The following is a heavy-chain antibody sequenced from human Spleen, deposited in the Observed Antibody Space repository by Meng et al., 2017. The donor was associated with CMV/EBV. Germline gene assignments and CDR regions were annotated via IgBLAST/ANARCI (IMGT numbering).Heavy chain of an antibody. CDR3: ARDRYGMDF. CDR2: LGMAGDT. CDR1: GFTFNDYW. V-gene: IGHV3-13*01. Sequence: GESLKISCAASGFTFNDYWMTWVRHRTGKGLEWVSVLGMAGDTHYTGSVKGRFTISRENYKNSRYLEMNSLRAGDTAVYYCARDRYGMDFWGQGTTVTVSS. J-gene: IGHJ6*02.